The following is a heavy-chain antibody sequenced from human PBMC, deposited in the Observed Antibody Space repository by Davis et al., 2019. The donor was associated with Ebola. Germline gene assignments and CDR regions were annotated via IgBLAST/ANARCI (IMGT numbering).Heavy chain of an antibody. CDR3: ARRDFYGGNPNDAFDI. D-gene: IGHD4-23*01. CDR1: GFTFNIYA. J-gene: IGHJ3*02. CDR2: ISYDGTYR. Sequence: GESLKISCAASGFTFNIYAMHWVRQAPGKGLEWVAIISYDGTYRDYAASVKGRFTISRDTSQNTLYLQMNSLGAEDTAVYFCARRDFYGGNPNDAFDIWGQGTVVTVSS. V-gene: IGHV3-30-3*01.